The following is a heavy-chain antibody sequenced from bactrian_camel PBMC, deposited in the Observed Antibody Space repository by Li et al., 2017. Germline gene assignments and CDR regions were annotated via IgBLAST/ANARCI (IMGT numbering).Heavy chain of an antibody. CDR2: IDGVLRT. CDR3: AADQPESDYGANCQPEYEYNY. J-gene: IGHJ4*01. Sequence: VQLVESGGGSVQAGGSLRLSCAASGYTYNRNCMAWFRQAPGKEREGVAAIDGVLRTYYADSVRGRFTISLDTAKNVLYLEMNSLNSEDTAMYYCAADQPESDYGANCQPEYEYNYWGQGAQVTVS. D-gene: IGHD4*01. CDR1: GYTYNRNC. V-gene: IGHV3S1*01.